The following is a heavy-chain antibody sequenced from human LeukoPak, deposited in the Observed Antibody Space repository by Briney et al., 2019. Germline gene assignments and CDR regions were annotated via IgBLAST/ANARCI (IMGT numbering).Heavy chain of an antibody. CDR3: AKTSRITMVRGVTDFDC. J-gene: IGHJ4*02. D-gene: IGHD3-10*01. CDR1: GFTFSSYA. CDR2: ISGSGGST. Sequence: GASLRFSCAAAGFTFSSYAMSWVRQAPGKGLEWVSAISGSGGSTYYADSVKGRFTISRDNSKNTLYLQMNSLRAEDTAVYYCAKTSRITMVRGVTDFDCWGQGTLVTVSS. V-gene: IGHV3-23*01.